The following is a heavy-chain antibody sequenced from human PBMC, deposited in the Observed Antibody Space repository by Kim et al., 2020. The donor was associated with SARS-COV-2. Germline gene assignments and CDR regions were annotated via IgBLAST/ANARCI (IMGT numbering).Heavy chain of an antibody. D-gene: IGHD4-17*01. Sequence: YSPSFQGHVTISADKSISTAYLQWSSLKASDTAMYYCARHARVGYGDYHDWGQGTLVTVSS. V-gene: IGHV5-10-1*01. CDR3: ARHARVGYGDYHD. J-gene: IGHJ4*02.